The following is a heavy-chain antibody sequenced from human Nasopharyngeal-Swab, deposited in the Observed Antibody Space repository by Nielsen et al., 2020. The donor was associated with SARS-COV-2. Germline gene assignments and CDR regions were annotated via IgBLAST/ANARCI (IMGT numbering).Heavy chain of an antibody. CDR2: IKSKASGGTT. J-gene: IGHJ6*03. Sequence: GGSLRLSCAASGFTFNDAWMNWVRQAPGKGLEWVGRIKSKASGGTTDYAAPVKGRFTISRDDSKKTLYLQMNSLKTEDTAVYYCTTDHPAYYFYYYMGVWGKGTTVTVSS. V-gene: IGHV3-15*07. CDR1: GFTFNDAW. CDR3: TTDHPAYYFYYYMGV.